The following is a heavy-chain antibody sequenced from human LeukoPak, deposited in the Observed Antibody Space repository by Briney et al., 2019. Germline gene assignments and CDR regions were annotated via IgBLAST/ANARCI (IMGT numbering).Heavy chain of an antibody. CDR2: INSDGSST. CDR1: GFTFSSYW. CDR3: ARRAGGYSHPYDY. Sequence: SGGSLRLSCAASGFTFSSYWMHWVRQAAGKGLVWVSRINSDGSSTNYADSVKGRFTISRDNSKNTLYLQMNSLRAEDTAVYYCARRAGGYSHPYDYWGQGTLVTVSS. V-gene: IGHV3-74*01. D-gene: IGHD4-23*01. J-gene: IGHJ4*02.